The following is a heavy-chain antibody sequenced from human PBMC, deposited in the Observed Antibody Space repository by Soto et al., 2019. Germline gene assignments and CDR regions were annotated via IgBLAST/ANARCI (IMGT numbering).Heavy chain of an antibody. CDR1: GFTFGGYA. D-gene: IGHD1-26*01. Sequence: EIQVLESGGGLVQPGGSLRLSCAASGFTFGGYAMTWVRQAPGKGLEWVAGTNNSGGDTDYADSVKGRFTISRDNSRDTLYLQMHSVRVEDTALYYCAREDGGSPYDYWGQGTLVTVSS. J-gene: IGHJ4*02. CDR2: TNNSGGDT. CDR3: AREDGGSPYDY. V-gene: IGHV3-23*01.